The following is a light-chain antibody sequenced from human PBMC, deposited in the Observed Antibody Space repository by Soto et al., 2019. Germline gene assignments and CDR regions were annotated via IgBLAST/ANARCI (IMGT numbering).Light chain of an antibody. J-gene: IGLJ3*02. V-gene: IGLV1-40*01. Sequence: QSVLTQPPSVSGAPGQRVTISCTGSSSNIGAGYEVHWYQQLPGTAPKLLIYGNSNRPSGVPDRFSGSKSGTSASLAITGLQAEDEADYYCQSYDSSLSGYGFGGGTKLTVL. CDR3: QSYDSSLSGYG. CDR1: SSNIGAGYE. CDR2: GNS.